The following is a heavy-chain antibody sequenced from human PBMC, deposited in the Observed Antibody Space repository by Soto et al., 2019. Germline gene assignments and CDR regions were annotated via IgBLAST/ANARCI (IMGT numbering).Heavy chain of an antibody. Sequence: QVQLVESGGGLVKPGGSLRLSCVASGFTFSDYFMAWIRQAPGKGLEWIAYISRNSRYTNFADSVRGRFTISRDNAKNSLYLQMNDLSAEDTAVYYCATNYQEPSDDAFDVWGQGTMVTVSS. D-gene: IGHD2-2*01. V-gene: IGHV3-11*06. CDR3: ATNYQEPSDDAFDV. CDR2: ISRNSRYT. J-gene: IGHJ3*01. CDR1: GFTFSDYF.